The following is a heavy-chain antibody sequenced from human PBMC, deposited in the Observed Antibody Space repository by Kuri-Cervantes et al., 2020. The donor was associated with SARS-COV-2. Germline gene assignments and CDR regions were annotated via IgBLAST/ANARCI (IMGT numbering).Heavy chain of an antibody. V-gene: IGHV5-51*01. Sequence: GGSLRLSCKGSGYSFTSYWIGWGCQMPGKGLEWMGIIYPGDSDTRYSPSFQGQVTISADKSIITAYLQWSSLKASDTAMYYCARRGGSSRNFDYWGQGTLVTVFS. CDR1: GYSFTSYW. D-gene: IGHD6-13*01. J-gene: IGHJ4*02. CDR3: ARRGGSSRNFDY. CDR2: IYPGDSDT.